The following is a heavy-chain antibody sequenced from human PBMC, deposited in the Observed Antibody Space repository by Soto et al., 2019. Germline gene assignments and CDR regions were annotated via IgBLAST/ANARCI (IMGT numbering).Heavy chain of an antibody. CDR3: ARQVPADTGGTGIWYYYDYMDV. V-gene: IGHV3-74*01. CDR1: GFTFSSYW. D-gene: IGHD2-2*01. Sequence: EVQLVESGGGLVQPGGSLRLSCAASGFTFSSYWMHWVRQAPGKGLVWVSRINSDGSSTSHADSVQGRFTISRDNAKNTLYLQMNSLRAEDTAVYYCARQVPADTGGTGIWYYYDYMDVWGKGTTVTVSS. CDR2: INSDGSST. J-gene: IGHJ6*03.